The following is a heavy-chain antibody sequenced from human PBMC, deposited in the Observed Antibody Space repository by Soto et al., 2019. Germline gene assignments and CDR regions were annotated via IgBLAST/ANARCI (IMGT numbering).Heavy chain of an antibody. CDR1: GFTFSSYG. Sequence: GGSLRLSCAASGFTFSSYGMHWVRQAPGKGLEWVAVISYDGSNKYYADSVKGRFTISRDNSKNTLYLQMNSLRAEDTAVYYCAKGRRTTVTTADAFDIWGQGTMVTVSS. V-gene: IGHV3-30*18. CDR3: AKGRRTTVTTADAFDI. CDR2: ISYDGSNK. D-gene: IGHD4-17*01. J-gene: IGHJ3*02.